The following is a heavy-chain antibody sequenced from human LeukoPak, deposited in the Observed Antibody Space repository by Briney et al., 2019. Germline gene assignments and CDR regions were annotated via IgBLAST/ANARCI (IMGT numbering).Heavy chain of an antibody. Sequence: GGSLRLSCAASGFTFSSYAMSWVRQAPGKGLEWVSAISGSGGSTYYADSVKGRFAISRDTSKNTLYLQMNSLRAEDTAVYYCAKDRGRDGYNEYWGQGTLVTVSS. CDR2: ISGSGGST. D-gene: IGHD5-24*01. J-gene: IGHJ4*02. CDR3: AKDRGRDGYNEY. V-gene: IGHV3-23*01. CDR1: GFTFSSYA.